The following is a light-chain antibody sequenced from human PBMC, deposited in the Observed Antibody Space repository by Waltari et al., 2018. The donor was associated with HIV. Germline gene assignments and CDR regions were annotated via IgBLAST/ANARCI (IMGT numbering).Light chain of an antibody. V-gene: IGLV2-8*01. CDR2: EVS. CDR1: SGDVGGYNH. CDR3: SSYAGSDNFYVV. Sequence: QTALTPPPPAAGSPGQSGTLPCHGPSGDVGGYNHVSWYQQHQGKAPKLMIYEVSTRPSGVPDRFSGSKSGNTASLTVSGLQAEDEADYYCSSYAGSDNFYVVFGGGTKLTVL. J-gene: IGLJ2*01.